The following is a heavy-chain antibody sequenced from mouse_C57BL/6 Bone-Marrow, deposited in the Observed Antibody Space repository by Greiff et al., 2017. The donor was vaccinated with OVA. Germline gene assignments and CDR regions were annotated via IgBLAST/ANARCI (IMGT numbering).Heavy chain of an antibody. CDR3: ARSAGTPFAY. J-gene: IGHJ3*01. V-gene: IGHV2-9-1*01. CDR1: GFSLTSYA. CDR2: IWTGGGT. D-gene: IGHD1-1*01. Sequence: VKLVESGPGLVAPSQSLSITCTVSGFSLTSYAISWVRQPPGKGLEWLGVIWTGGGTNYNSALNSRLSISKDNSKSQVFLKMNSLQTEDTARYYCARSAGTPFAYWGQGTLVTVAA.